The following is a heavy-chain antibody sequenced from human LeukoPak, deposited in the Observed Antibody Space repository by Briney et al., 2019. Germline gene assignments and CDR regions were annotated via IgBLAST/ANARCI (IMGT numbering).Heavy chain of an antibody. CDR1: GFTFSSYG. V-gene: IGHV3-33*06. D-gene: IGHD3-10*01. J-gene: IGHJ4*02. CDR2: IWYDGSNK. Sequence: GRSLRLSCAASGFTFSSYGMHWVRQAPGKGLEWVAVIWYDGSNKYYADSVKGRFTISRDNSKNTLYLQMNSLRAEDRAVYYCAKDQDGSGLQLDYWGQGTLVTVPS. CDR3: AKDQDGSGLQLDY.